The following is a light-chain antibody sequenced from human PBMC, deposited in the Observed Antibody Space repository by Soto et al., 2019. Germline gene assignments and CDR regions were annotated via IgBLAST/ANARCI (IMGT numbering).Light chain of an antibody. V-gene: IGKV3-20*01. J-gene: IGKJ2*01. CDR2: GAS. CDR1: QSVYVN. CDR3: QQYGSSPYT. Sequence: EIVLTQSPGTLSLSPGEGATLSCRASQSVYVNLAWYQQKPGQSPRLLIYGASTRATDIPDRFSGSGSDTDFALTISRLEPEDFAVYYCQQYGSSPYTFGQGTKLEIK.